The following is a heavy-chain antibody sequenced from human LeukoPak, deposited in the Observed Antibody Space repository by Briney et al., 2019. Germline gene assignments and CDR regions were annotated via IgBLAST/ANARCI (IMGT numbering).Heavy chain of an antibody. J-gene: IGHJ4*02. V-gene: IGHV4-59*01. D-gene: IGHD6-19*01. CDR2: IYYSGST. CDR3: ARHKYNSGWSYFDS. Sequence: PSETLSLTCTVSGGSISSYYWSWIRQPPGKGLEWIGYIYYSGSTNYNPSLKSRVTISVDTSKNQFSLKLSSVTAADTAVYYCARHKYNSGWSYFDSWSQGTLVTVSS. CDR1: GGSISSYY.